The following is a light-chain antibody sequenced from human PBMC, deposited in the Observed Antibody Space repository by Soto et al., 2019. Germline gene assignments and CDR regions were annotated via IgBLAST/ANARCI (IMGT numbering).Light chain of an antibody. CDR2: DAS. Sequence: DVQMIQSPSTLSASVGDRVTITCRASQSISTWLAWYQQKPGKAPKFLIYDASNLETGVPSRFSGSGSGTEFTLTISGLQPDDFATYYCLQYNSYSYTFGQGTKQEIK. J-gene: IGKJ2*01. CDR3: LQYNSYSYT. V-gene: IGKV1-5*01. CDR1: QSISTW.